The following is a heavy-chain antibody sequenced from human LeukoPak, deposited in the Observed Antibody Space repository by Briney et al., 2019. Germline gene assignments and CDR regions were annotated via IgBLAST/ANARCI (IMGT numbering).Heavy chain of an antibody. CDR1: GFTFGNYG. J-gene: IGHJ6*02. D-gene: IGHD4-17*01. CDR3: AKELYNYGDYGAEGLDV. CDR2: ISYDGSSE. V-gene: IGHV3-30*18. Sequence: PGGSLGLSCAVSGFTFGNYGMHWVRQAPGKGLEWVALISYDGSSEYYAGSVKGRFTISRDNSKITVYLQMNSLKAEDTAVYYCAKELYNYGDYGAEGLDVGGQGTTVTVS.